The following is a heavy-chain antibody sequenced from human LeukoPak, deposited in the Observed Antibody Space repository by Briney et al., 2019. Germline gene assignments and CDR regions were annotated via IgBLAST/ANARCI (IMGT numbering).Heavy chain of an antibody. V-gene: IGHV1-18*01. CDR3: ARITYDFWSGYYMPDDP. J-gene: IGHJ5*02. D-gene: IGHD3-3*01. Sequence: EASVKVSCKASGYTFTNYGISWVRQAPGQGLEWMGWISIYNGNTDYAQKLRGRVTMTTDTSTSTAYMELGSLRSDDTAVYYCARITYDFWSGYYMPDDPWGQGTLVTVSS. CDR2: ISIYNGNT. CDR1: GYTFTNYG.